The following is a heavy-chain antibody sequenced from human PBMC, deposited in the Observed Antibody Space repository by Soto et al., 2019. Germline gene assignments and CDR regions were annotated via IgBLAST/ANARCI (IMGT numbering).Heavy chain of an antibody. D-gene: IGHD2-15*01. J-gene: IGHJ6*02. CDR3: ARLVFHCLRGSCDDYNFYGLDV. CDR1: GGSISSTDHY. CDR2: IYYAGST. V-gene: IGHV4-39*01. Sequence: QLQESGPGLVKASETLSLTCTVSGGSISSTDHYWGWIRQPPGKGLEWLGSIYYAGSTFHNPSRQRRATLSVETAKHQFSLRLSPVTAPDTAVYYCARLVFHCLRGSCDDYNFYGLDVWGQGTTVTVSS.